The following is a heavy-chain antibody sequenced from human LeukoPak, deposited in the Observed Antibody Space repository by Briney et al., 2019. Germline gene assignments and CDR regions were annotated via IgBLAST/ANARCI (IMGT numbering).Heavy chain of an antibody. CDR1: GYRFSNYW. CDR3: ARQEYSSSVPDY. D-gene: IGHD2/OR15-2a*01. CDR2: IYPDDSYT. Sequence: GESLKISCQGSGYRFSNYWVAWVRQMPGKGLEWMGIIYPDDSYTRYSPSFQGQVTMSADKSISTAYLQWSSLKASDTAMYFCARQEYSSSVPDYWGQGTLVTVSS. V-gene: IGHV5-51*01. J-gene: IGHJ4*02.